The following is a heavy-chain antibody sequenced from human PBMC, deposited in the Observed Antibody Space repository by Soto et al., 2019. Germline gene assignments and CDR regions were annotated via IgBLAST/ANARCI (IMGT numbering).Heavy chain of an antibody. V-gene: IGHV1-69*13. CDR1: GGTFSSYA. CDR2: IIPIFGTA. CDR3: ARGSWHPPNWFDP. J-gene: IGHJ5*02. Sequence: SVKVSCKASGGTFSSYAISWVRQAPGQGLEWMGGIIPIFGTANYAQKFQGRVTITADESTSTAYMELSSLRSGDTAVYYCARGSWHPPNWFDPWGQGTLVTVSS. D-gene: IGHD6-13*01.